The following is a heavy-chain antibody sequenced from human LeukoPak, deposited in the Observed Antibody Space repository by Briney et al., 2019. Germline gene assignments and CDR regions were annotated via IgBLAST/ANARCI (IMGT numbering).Heavy chain of an antibody. CDR2: ISPSGDST. CDR1: GYTFTRKY. J-gene: IGHJ4*02. V-gene: IGHV1-46*01. D-gene: IGHD5-12*01. Sequence: ASVKVSCKAFGYTFTRKYMHWVRQAPGQGPEWMGVISPSGDSTAYAQKFQGRITLTRDMSTSTDYLELSSLRSEDTAVYYCARDGKWLKEFDYWGQGTLVTVSS. CDR3: ARDGKWLKEFDY.